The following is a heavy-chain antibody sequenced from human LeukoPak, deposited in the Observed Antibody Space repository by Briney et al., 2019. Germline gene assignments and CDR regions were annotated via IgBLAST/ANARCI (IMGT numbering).Heavy chain of an antibody. CDR1: GFTFSSYA. Sequence: GGSLRLSCAASGFTFSSYAMSWVRQAPGKGLEWVSAISGSGGSTYYADSVKGRFTISRDNSKNTLYLQMNSLRAEDTAVYYCAKDRSSGWQPRYFDYWGQGTLVIVSS. V-gene: IGHV3-23*01. CDR2: ISGSGGST. J-gene: IGHJ4*02. D-gene: IGHD6-19*01. CDR3: AKDRSSGWQPRYFDY.